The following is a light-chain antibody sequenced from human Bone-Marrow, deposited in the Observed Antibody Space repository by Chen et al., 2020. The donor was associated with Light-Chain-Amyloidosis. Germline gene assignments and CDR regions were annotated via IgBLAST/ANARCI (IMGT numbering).Light chain of an antibody. V-gene: IGLV2-23*02. CDR2: DDT. Sequence: QSALTQPASVSGSPGQSITISCTGTSTNIGSWNLVSWYQQHPGKAPKLMIYDDTYRPSEISDRFSGAQSGQTDSLTISGLQPEDEAIYYCCSYAGGDTFVFGGGTSLTVL. J-gene: IGLJ2*01. CDR1: STNIGSWNL. CDR3: CSYAGGDTFV.